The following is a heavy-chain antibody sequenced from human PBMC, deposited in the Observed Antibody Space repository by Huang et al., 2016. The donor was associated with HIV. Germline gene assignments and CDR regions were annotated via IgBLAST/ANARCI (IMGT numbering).Heavy chain of an antibody. Sequence: QLQLQESGPGLVKPSETLSLTCTVSGGSIRSGSYYWGWIRQPPGKGRGGFGSIYYSGKTYYTPSPKSRFTISVDTAKNQFSLRLSSVTASDTAVYYWARHDIYCSDGSCSGFDYWGQGSLVTVSS. D-gene: IGHD2-15*01. CDR1: GGSIRSGSYY. J-gene: IGHJ4*02. CDR2: IYYSGKT. CDR3: ARHDIYCSDGSCSGFDY. V-gene: IGHV4-39*01.